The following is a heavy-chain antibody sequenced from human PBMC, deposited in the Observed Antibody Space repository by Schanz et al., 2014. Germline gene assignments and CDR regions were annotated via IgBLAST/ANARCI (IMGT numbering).Heavy chain of an antibody. J-gene: IGHJ4*02. CDR2: ISGSGGDT. Sequence: EVQLLESGGGLVRPGGSLRLSCAASGFTFSDYYMTWIRQAPGKGLEWVSTISGSGGDTYPADSVKGRFTISRDNSNNTLYLQMNSLRVEDTAVYYCAMGGYQLHHWGQGTLVTVSS. D-gene: IGHD1-7*01. CDR3: AMGGYQLHH. V-gene: IGHV3-23*01. CDR1: GFTFSDYY.